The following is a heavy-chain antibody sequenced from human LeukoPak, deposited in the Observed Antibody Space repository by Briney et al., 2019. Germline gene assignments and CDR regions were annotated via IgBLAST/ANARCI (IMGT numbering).Heavy chain of an antibody. D-gene: IGHD2-15*01. J-gene: IGHJ6*02. CDR1: GFTVSSNY. CDR2: ISSSSSYI. CDR3: ARDPTPRYCSGGSCYTHYGMDV. Sequence: GGSLRLSCAASGFTVSSNYMSWVRQAPGKGLEWVSSISSSSSYIYYADSVKGRLTISRDNAKNSLYLQMNSLRAEDTAVYYCARDPTPRYCSGGSCYTHYGMDVWGQGTTATVSS. V-gene: IGHV3-21*01.